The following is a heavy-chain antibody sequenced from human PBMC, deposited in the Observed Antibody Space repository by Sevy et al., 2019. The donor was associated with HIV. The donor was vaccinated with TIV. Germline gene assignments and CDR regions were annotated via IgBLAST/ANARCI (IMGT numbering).Heavy chain of an antibody. CDR3: ARDAGDNFGQTLHFDY. V-gene: IGHV4-4*07. Sequence: SETLSLTCTVSRASINPSYWSWIRQPAGKGLEWIGRIYASGTTNYNPSLKSRVTMSVDMSKNHFSLKLSAVTAANTAIYYCARDAGDNFGQTLHFDYWCQGIKVSVSS. D-gene: IGHD1-1*01. J-gene: IGHJ4*02. CDR2: IYASGTT. CDR1: RASINPSY.